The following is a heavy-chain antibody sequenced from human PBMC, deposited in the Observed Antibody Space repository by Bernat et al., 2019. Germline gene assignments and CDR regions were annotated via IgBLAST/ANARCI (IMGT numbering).Heavy chain of an antibody. CDR3: ARAPLYCNTGGTGSCYSGWFDY. J-gene: IGHJ4*02. CDR1: GGSSSGYY. D-gene: IGHD2-8*01. CDR2: INHEGVT. Sequence: QVQLQQWGAGLLKPSETLSLTCAVYGGSSSGYYWGWIRQSPGKGLEWIGEINHEGVTNYNPSLKSRATISVDTSKNQFSLKLTSMTAADTTVYYCARAPLYCNTGGTGSCYSGWFDYWGQGSLVTVSS. V-gene: IGHV4-34*01.